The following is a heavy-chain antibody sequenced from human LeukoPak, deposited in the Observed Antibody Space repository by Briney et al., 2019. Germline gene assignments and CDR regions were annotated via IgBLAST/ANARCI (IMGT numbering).Heavy chain of an antibody. CDR1: GFTFSSYS. CDR2: ISSGGGTK. J-gene: IGHJ2*01. Sequence: GGSLRLSCAASGFTFSSYSFHWFRQAPGQGLEWVAVISSGGGTKYYADSVKGRFTISRDNAKNSLYLQMNSLRAEDTAVYYCARGLYSSSSYWYFDLWGRGTLVTVSS. D-gene: IGHD6-6*01. CDR3: ARGLYSSSSYWYFDL. V-gene: IGHV3-30*04.